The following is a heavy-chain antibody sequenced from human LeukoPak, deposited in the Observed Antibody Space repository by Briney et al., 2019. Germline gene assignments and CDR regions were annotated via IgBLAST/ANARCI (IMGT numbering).Heavy chain of an antibody. CDR1: GFTFGSYA. D-gene: IGHD3-22*01. CDR2: ISGSGGST. Sequence: PGGSLRLSCAASGFTFGSYAMSWVRQAPGKGLEWVSAISGSGGSTYYADSVKGRFTISRDNSKNTLYLQMNSLRAEDTAVYYCAKSPLIAAAGTARTYYYDSSGYYVDYWGQGTLVTVSS. CDR3: AKSPLIAAAGTARTYYYDSSGYYVDY. J-gene: IGHJ4*02. V-gene: IGHV3-23*01.